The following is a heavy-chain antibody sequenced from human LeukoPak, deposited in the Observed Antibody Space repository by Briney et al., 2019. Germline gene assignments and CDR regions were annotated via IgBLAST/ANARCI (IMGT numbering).Heavy chain of an antibody. D-gene: IGHD1-26*01. CDR1: GYTFTSYD. CDR2: MNPNSGNT. CDR3: ARSRTGGYLTNFDL. V-gene: IGHV1-8*01. Sequence: ASVKVSCKASGYTFTSYDINWVRQATGQGLEWMGWMNPNSGNTGYAQKFQGRVTMTRNTSISTAYMELSSLRSEDTAVYYCARSRTGGYLTNFDLWGRGTLVTVSS. J-gene: IGHJ2*01.